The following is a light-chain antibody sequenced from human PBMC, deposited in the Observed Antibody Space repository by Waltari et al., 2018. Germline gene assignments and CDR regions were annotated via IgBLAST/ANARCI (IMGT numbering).Light chain of an antibody. CDR2: AAS. CDR3: QQNYDTPWT. J-gene: IGKJ1*01. CDR1: QGISTS. V-gene: IGKV1-39*01. Sequence: DIQMTQSPYPLSASVGDRVTIACRASQGISTSLNWYQQKEGKAPKALIFAASNLQSGVPSRFSGSGSGTDFTLTISNLQPEDFATYFCQQNYDTPWTFGQGTKVEIE.